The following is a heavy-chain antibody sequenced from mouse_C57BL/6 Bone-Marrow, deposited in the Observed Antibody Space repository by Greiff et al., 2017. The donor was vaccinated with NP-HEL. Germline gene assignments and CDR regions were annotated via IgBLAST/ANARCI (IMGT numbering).Heavy chain of an antibody. D-gene: IGHD2-5*01. CDR1: GFTFSSYA. Sequence: EVKLMESGGGLVKPGGSLKLSCAASGFTFSSYAMSWVRQTPEKRLEWVATISDGGSYTYYPDNVKGRFTISRDNANNNLYLQLRHLKSEDTAMYYCARFYSNYFEDFDVWGTGTTVTVSS. V-gene: IGHV5-4*03. CDR3: ARFYSNYFEDFDV. CDR2: ISDGGSYT. J-gene: IGHJ1*03.